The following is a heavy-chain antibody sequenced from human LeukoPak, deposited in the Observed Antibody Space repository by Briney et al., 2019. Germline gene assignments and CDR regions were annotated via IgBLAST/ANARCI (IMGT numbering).Heavy chain of an antibody. CDR1: GYTFTDYY. Sequence: ASVKVSCKASGYTFTDYYMHWVRQAPGHGLEWMGWINSNSGGTNYAQKFQGRVTMTRDTSISTAYMELSSLRSDDTAVYYCAVPGVPNSGDPKGRRLLYWGQGTLVTVSS. D-gene: IGHD2-21*02. CDR2: INSNSGGT. CDR3: AVPGVPNSGDPKGRRLLY. J-gene: IGHJ4*02. V-gene: IGHV1-2*02.